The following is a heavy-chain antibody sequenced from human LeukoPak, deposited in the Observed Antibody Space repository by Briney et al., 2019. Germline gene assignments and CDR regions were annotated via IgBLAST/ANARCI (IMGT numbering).Heavy chain of an antibody. V-gene: IGHV4-39*07. D-gene: IGHD3-22*01. Sequence: PSETLSLTCTVSGGSISSSCYYWGWIRQTPGKGLEWIGSIYYSGSNYHNPSLKSRVSISVDTSKNQFSLKLSSVTAADTAVYYCARGNHYYDSSAYLAWESFQHWGQGTLVTVSS. CDR1: GGSISSSCYY. CDR3: ARGNHYYDSSAYLAWESFQH. J-gene: IGHJ1*01. CDR2: IYYSGSN.